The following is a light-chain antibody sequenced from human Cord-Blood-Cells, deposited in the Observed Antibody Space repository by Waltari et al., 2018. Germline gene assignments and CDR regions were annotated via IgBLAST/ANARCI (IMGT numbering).Light chain of an antibody. CDR3: SSYTSSSTLV. J-gene: IGLJ3*02. CDR2: DVS. V-gene: IGLV2-14*01. Sequence: QSALTQPAPVSGSPGQSITISYTGTSSDVGGYNYVPWYQQHPGKAPKLMIYDVSKRPSGVSNRFSGSKSGNTASLTISGLQAEDEADYYCSSYTSSSTLVFGGGTKLTVL. CDR1: SSDVGGYNY.